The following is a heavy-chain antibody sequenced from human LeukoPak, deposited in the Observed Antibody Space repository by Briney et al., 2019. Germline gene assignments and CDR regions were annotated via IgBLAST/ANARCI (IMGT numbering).Heavy chain of an antibody. D-gene: IGHD1-26*01. Sequence: GGSLRLSCAASGFTFSSYGMHWVRQAPGKGLEWVAFIRYDGSNKYYADSVKGRFTISRDNAKNSLYLQMNSLRAEDTAVYYCARALGIVGATWGIDYWGQGTLVTVSS. CDR1: GFTFSSYG. CDR2: IRYDGSNK. J-gene: IGHJ4*02. V-gene: IGHV3-30*02. CDR3: ARALGIVGATWGIDY.